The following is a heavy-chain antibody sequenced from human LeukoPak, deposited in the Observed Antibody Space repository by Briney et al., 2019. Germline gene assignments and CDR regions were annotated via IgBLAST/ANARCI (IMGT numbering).Heavy chain of an antibody. D-gene: IGHD3-3*01. CDR1: GYTFTSYG. Sequence: ASVKVSCKASGYTFTSYGISWVRQAPGQGLEWMGWISAYNGNTNYAQKLQGRVTMTTDTSTSTAYMELRSLRSDDTAVYYCATVARSSITIFGVALLHWGQGTLVTVSS. V-gene: IGHV1-18*01. CDR2: ISAYNGNT. CDR3: ATVARSSITIFGVALLH. J-gene: IGHJ4*02.